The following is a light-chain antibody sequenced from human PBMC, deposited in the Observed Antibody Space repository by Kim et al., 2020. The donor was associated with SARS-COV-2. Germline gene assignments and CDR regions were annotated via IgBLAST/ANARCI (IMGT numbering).Light chain of an antibody. Sequence: LTISCTGTTSDVGVHNYVSWYQQYPGKAPKLMIYDVTNRPSGVSNRFSGSKSGNTASLTISGLQSEDEADYYCISYTTSTTLFYVFGTGTKVTVL. CDR2: DVT. CDR3: ISYTTSTTLFYV. V-gene: IGLV2-14*03. J-gene: IGLJ1*01. CDR1: TSDVGVHNY.